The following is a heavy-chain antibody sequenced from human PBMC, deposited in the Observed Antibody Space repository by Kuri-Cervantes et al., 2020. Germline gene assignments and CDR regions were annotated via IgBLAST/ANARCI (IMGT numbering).Heavy chain of an antibody. CDR3: VKDRGSGSTADYYYYYMDV. CDR2: ISWNSGNI. Sequence: GGSLRLSCAASGVTFDDYAMHWVRQVPGKGLEWVSVISWNSGNIGYADSVKGRLTISRDNAKNSLYLQMNSLRAEDTALYYCVKDRGSGSTADYYYYYMDVWGKGTTVTVSS. D-gene: IGHD3-10*01. CDR1: GVTFDDYA. J-gene: IGHJ6*03. V-gene: IGHV3-9*01.